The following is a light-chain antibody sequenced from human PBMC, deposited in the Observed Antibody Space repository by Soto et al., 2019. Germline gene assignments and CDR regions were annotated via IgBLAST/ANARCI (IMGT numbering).Light chain of an antibody. V-gene: IGKV3-11*01. CDR1: QSVSSY. J-gene: IGKJ1*01. CDR2: GAS. CDR3: QQRNNWPRT. Sequence: ELASTQPSATASVSLADRATVSWWASQSVSSYLAWYQQKPGIAPRLLIYGASTWATGIPARFSGSGSGTDFTLTISSLEPEDFAVYYCQQRNNWPRTFGQGTKVDI.